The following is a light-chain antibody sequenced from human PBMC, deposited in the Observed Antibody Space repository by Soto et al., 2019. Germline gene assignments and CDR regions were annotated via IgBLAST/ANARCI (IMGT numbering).Light chain of an antibody. V-gene: IGKV3-20*01. Sequence: EIVLTQSPGTLSLSPGERATLSCRASQSVSSSYLAWYQQKPGQAPRLLIYGASSRATGIPDRFSGSGSGTDFTLTISRLEPEDFALYYCQQYGSSPAFGVGTKVEIK. CDR1: QSVSSSY. CDR3: QQYGSSPA. J-gene: IGKJ4*01. CDR2: GAS.